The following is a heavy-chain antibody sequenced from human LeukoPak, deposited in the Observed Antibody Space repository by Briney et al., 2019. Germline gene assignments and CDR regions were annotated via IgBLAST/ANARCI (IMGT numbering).Heavy chain of an antibody. CDR2: IYSGGST. V-gene: IGHV3-53*01. D-gene: IGHD3-22*01. J-gene: IGHJ4*02. CDR3: AREHYYDSSGYYQTTGAFDY. CDR1: GFTVSSNY. Sequence: GGSLRLSCAASGFTVSSNYMSWVRQAPGKGLEWVSVIYSGGSTYYADSVKGRFTISRDNAKNSLYLQMNSLRAEGTAVYYCAREHYYDSSGYYQTTGAFDYWGQGTLVTVSS.